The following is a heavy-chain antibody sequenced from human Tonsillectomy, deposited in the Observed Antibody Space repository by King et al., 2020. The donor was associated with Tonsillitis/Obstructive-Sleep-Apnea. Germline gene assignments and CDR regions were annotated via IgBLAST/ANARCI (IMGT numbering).Heavy chain of an antibody. D-gene: IGHD1-14*01. Sequence: QLQESGPGLVKPSETLSLTCTVSGGSISSYYWSWIRQPPGKGLEWIGYIYYSGSTNYNPSLKSRVTISVDTSKNQFSLKLSSVTAADTDVYYCARSRGRTPFDYWGQGTLVTVSS. V-gene: IGHV4-59*01. CDR2: IYYSGST. J-gene: IGHJ4*02. CDR3: ARSRGRTPFDY. CDR1: GGSISSYY.